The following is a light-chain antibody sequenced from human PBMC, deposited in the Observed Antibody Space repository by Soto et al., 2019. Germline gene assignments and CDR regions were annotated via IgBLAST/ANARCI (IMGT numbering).Light chain of an antibody. CDR3: HQFGDSPQT. CDR2: GTS. CDR1: QSLSVSY. Sequence: EIVLTQSPGTLSLSPGDRATLSCRASQSLSVSYIAWYQQRPGQAPWLLIYGTSTRATGIPDRFSGSGSGTDFTLAISRLEPEDFAVYYCHQFGDSPQTFGQGTTVEI. V-gene: IGKV3-20*01. J-gene: IGKJ1*01.